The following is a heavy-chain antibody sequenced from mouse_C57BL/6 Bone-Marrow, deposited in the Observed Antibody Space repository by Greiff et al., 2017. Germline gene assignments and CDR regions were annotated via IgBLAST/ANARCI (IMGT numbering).Heavy chain of an antibody. D-gene: IGHD4-1*01. CDR2: INPNNGGT. V-gene: IGHV1-26*01. CDR1: GYTFTDYY. J-gene: IGHJ4*01. CDR3: AINWDLYYYAMDY. Sequence: VQLQQSGPELVKPGASVKISCKASGYTFTDYYMNWVKQSQGTSLEWIGDINPNNGGTSYKQKLKGKATLTVDKSTSTAYMELRSLTSEDSAVYYCAINWDLYYYAMDYWGQGTSVTVSS.